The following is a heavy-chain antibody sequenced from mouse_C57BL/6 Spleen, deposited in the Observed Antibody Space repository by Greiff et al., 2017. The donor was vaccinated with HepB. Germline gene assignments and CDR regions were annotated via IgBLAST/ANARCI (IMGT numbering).Heavy chain of an antibody. CDR2: IWSDGST. CDR3: ARHEGYDEAWFAY. D-gene: IGHD2-2*01. J-gene: IGHJ3*01. CDR1: GFSLTSYG. Sequence: VQLQESGPGLVAPSQSLSITCTVSGFSLTSYGVHWVRQPPGKGLEWLVVIWSDGSTTYNSALKSRLSISKDNSKSQVFLKMNSLQTDDTAMYYCARHEGYDEAWFAYWGQGTLVTVSA. V-gene: IGHV2-6-1*01.